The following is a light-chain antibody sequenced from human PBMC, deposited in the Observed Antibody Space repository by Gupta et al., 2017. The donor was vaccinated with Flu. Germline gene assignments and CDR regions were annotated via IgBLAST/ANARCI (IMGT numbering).Light chain of an antibody. V-gene: IGLV2-14*01. CDR3: CSYAFVRV. J-gene: IGLJ2*01. CDR1: NSDIGAYNY. Sequence: QSALTQPASVSGSPGQSIAISCTGTNSDIGAYNYVSWYQQHPGKAPKLMIFEVSNRPSGVSARFSGSKSGNTASLTISGLQAEDEADYYCCSYAFVRVFGGGTKVTVL. CDR2: EVS.